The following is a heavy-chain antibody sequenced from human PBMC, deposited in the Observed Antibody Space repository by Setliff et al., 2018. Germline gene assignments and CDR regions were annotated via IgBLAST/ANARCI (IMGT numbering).Heavy chain of an antibody. J-gene: IGHJ4*02. CDR1: GGSISSNNYY. D-gene: IGHD2-21*01. Sequence: SETLSLTCTVSGGSISSNNYYGGWIRQPPGKGLEWIGSIYYSGSTNYNPSLKSRVAISLDTSKSQFSLRLSSLTAADTAVYYCARSGMPRLLYVGYWGLGTLVT. CDR2: IYYSGST. V-gene: IGHV4-39*07. CDR3: ARSGMPRLLYVGY.